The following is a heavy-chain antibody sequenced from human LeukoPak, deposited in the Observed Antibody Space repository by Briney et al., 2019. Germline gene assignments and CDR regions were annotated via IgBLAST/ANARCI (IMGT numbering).Heavy chain of an antibody. D-gene: IGHD2-8*01. Sequence: GESLKISCKGSGYSFASSWIGWVRQIPGKGLEWMGIIYPDDSDTRYSPSFEGQITISVDKSLSTAYLQLSSLKTSDTAVFYCARHGHCTNGVCYSNYYYHMDVWGKGTTVTVSS. V-gene: IGHV5-51*01. J-gene: IGHJ6*03. CDR2: IYPDDSDT. CDR1: GYSFASSW. CDR3: ARHGHCTNGVCYSNYYYHMDV.